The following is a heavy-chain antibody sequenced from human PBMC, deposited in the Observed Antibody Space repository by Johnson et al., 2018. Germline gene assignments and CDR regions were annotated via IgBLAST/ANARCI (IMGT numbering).Heavy chain of an antibody. J-gene: IGHJ3*02. CDR3: ARSDGRYYSDSRGFCTKFLPPDDAFDI. CDR2: INYSGST. CDR1: GGSISSDY. V-gene: IGHV4-59*01. Sequence: QVQLQESGPGLVKPSETLSLTCTVSGGSISSDYWTWIRQPPGKGLEWIGYINYSGSTNYNPSLRSRVTISLDTSKNPFSLNLSSVTAADTAVYYCARSDGRYYSDSRGFCTKFLPPDDAFDIWGQGTMVTVSS. D-gene: IGHD3-22*01.